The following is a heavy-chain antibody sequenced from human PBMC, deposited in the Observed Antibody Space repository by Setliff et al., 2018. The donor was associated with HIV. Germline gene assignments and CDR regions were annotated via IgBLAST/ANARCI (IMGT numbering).Heavy chain of an antibody. CDR1: GFTFSSYS. V-gene: IGHV3-48*01. CDR3: ARERRHWGGNYYYYYMDV. Sequence: GGSLRLSCAASGFTFSSYSMNWVRQAPGKGLEWVSYISSSSSTIYYADSVKGRFTISRDNANNSLYLQMNSLRAEDTAVYYCARERRHWGGNYYYYYMDVWGKGTTVTVSS. J-gene: IGHJ6*03. D-gene: IGHD7-27*01. CDR2: ISSSSSTI.